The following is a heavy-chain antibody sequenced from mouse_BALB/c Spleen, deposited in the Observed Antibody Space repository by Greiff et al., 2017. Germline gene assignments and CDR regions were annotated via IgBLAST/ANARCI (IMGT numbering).Heavy chain of an antibody. V-gene: IGHV5-6-5*01. CDR1: GFTFSSYA. Sequence: EVQLVESGGGLVKPGGSLKLSCAASGFTFSSYAMSWVRQTPEKRLEWVASISSGGSTYYPDSVKGRFTISRDSARNILYLQMSSLRSEDTAMYYCARITTVVATNYYAMDYWGQGTSVTVSS. CDR3: ARITTVVATNYYAMDY. CDR2: ISSGGST. D-gene: IGHD1-1*01. J-gene: IGHJ4*01.